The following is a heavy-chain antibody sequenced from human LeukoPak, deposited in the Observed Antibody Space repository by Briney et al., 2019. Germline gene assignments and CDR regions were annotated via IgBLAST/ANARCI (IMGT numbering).Heavy chain of an antibody. CDR1: GFTFSNHA. CDR2: IGDSGGST. CDR3: AKGGASSPYTYIDV. J-gene: IGHJ6*04. V-gene: IGHV3-23*01. D-gene: IGHD6-6*01. Sequence: GGSLRLSCAASGFTFSNHAMSWVRQAPGKGLEWVSVIGDSGGSTYYADSVKGRFTISRDNSKNTLYLQMNSLRADHTAVYHCAKGGASSPYTYIDVWGKGTTVIVSS.